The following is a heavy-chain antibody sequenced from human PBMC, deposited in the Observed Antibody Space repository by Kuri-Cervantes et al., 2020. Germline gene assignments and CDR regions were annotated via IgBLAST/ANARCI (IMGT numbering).Heavy chain of an antibody. CDR2: INWNGDTT. CDR1: GFRFSHFA. J-gene: IGHJ4*02. V-gene: IGHV3-20*04. CDR3: ARYADYDTGHEDY. Sequence: GESLKISCAASGFRFSHFAMHWVRQAPGEGLEWVSGINWNGDTTRYADSVKGRFTISRDNSKNTLYLQMDSLRPEDTAFYYCARYADYDTGHEDYWGQGTLVTVSS. D-gene: IGHD4-17*01.